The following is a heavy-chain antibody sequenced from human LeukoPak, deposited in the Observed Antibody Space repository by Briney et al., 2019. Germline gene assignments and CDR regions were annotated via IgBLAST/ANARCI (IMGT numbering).Heavy chain of an antibody. CDR2: IKQDGSEK. J-gene: IGHJ3*02. CDR3: ARDRSSGYYYSNAFDI. Sequence: TGGSLRLSCAASGFTFSSYWMSWVRQAPGKGLEWVANIKQDGSEKYYVDSVKGRFTISRDNAKNSLYLQMNSLRAEDTAVYYCARDRSSGYYYSNAFDIWGPGTMVTVSS. D-gene: IGHD3-22*01. V-gene: IGHV3-7*01. CDR1: GFTFSSYW.